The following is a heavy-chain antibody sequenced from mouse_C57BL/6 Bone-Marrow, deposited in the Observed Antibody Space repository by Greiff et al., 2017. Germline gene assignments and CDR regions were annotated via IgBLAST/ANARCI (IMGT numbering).Heavy chain of an antibody. CDR3: TTLLIYYYGSSRHFDY. Sequence: EVKLQQSGAELVRPGASVKLSCTASGFNIKDDYMHWVKQRPEQGLEWIGWIDPENGDTEYASKFQGKATITADTSSNTAYLQLSSLTSEDTAVYYCTTLLIYYYGSSRHFDYWGKGTTLTGSS. V-gene: IGHV14-4*01. D-gene: IGHD1-1*01. CDR1: GFNIKDDY. J-gene: IGHJ2*01. CDR2: IDPENGDT.